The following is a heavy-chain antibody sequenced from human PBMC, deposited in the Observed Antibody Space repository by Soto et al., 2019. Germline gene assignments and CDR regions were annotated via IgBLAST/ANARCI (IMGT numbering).Heavy chain of an antibody. J-gene: IGHJ3*01. CDR1: GFTFSSSE. CDR3: ARRASR. CDR2: IHPSGQPI. V-gene: IGHV3-48*03. Sequence: EVQLVESGGGLVQPGGSLRLSCAVSGFTFSSSEMYWVRQAPGKGLEWISYIHPSGQPIFYADSVKGRFTISRDNANNSLFLQMNSLRAEDTAVYYCARRASRWGQGTVVTVSS. D-gene: IGHD1-26*01.